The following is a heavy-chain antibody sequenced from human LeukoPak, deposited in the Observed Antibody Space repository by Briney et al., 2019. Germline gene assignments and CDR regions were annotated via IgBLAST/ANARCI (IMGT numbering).Heavy chain of an antibody. Sequence: PGGSLRLSCAASGFTFSSYAMHWVRQAPGKGLEWVAVISYDGSNKYYADSVKGRFTISRDNSKNTLHLQMNSLRSEDTAIYYCARDNSVGDNAWWFDPWGQGTLVTVSS. V-gene: IGHV3-30*14. J-gene: IGHJ5*02. CDR2: ISYDGSNK. CDR3: ARDNSVGDNAWWFDP. D-gene: IGHD1-26*01. CDR1: GFTFSSYA.